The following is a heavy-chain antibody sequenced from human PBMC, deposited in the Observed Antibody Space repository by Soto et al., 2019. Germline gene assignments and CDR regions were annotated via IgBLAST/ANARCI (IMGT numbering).Heavy chain of an antibody. V-gene: IGHV3-21*01. CDR3: ARDRGSSSSGLLDY. J-gene: IGHJ4*02. CDR1: GFTFSSYS. CDR2: ISSSSSYI. D-gene: IGHD6-6*01. Sequence: GGSLRLSCAASGFTFSSYSMNWVRQAPGKGLEWVSSISSSSSYIYYADSVKGRFTISRDNAKNSLYLQMNSLRAEDTAVYYCARDRGSSSSGLLDYWGQGTLVTVSS.